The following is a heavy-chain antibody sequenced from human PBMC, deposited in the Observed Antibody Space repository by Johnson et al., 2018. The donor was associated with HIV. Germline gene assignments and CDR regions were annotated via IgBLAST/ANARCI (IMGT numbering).Heavy chain of an antibody. D-gene: IGHD3-22*01. CDR1: GFRFDDYA. V-gene: IGHV3-9*01. CDR2: ISWHSGTI. CDR3: ARGLTMIVVVDAFDS. Sequence: VQLVESGGGLVQPGRSLRLSCAASGFRFDDYAMHWVRQAPGKGLEWVSGISWHSGTIGYANSVKGRFAISRDNSKNTMYLQMNSLRDEDTSVYYCARGLTMIVVVDAFDSWGQGTMVTVSS. J-gene: IGHJ3*02.